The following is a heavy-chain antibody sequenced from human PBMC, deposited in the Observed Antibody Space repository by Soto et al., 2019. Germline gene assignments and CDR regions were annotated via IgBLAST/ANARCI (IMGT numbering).Heavy chain of an antibody. CDR3: ARALSSSDGDYYYYYGMDV. V-gene: IGHV1-46*01. J-gene: IGHJ6*01. D-gene: IGHD6-25*01. CDR2: INPSGGST. CDR1: GHTFTSYY. Sequence: ASVKVSCKASGHTFTSYYMHWVPQSPGQGLEWMGIINPSGGSTSYAQKFQGRVTMTRDTSTGTVYMELSSLRSEDTAVYYCARALSSSDGDYYYYYGMDVWGQGTTVTVSS.